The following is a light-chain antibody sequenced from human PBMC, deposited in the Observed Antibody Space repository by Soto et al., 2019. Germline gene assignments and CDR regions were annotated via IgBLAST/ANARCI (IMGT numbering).Light chain of an antibody. CDR3: AAWDDSLNAL. V-gene: IGLV1-40*01. J-gene: IGLJ1*01. CDR1: SSNIGAGYD. Sequence: QSVLTQPPSVSGAPGQRVTISCTGSSSNIGAGYDVHWYQQLPGTAPKLLIYGNSNRPSGVPDRFSGSKSGTSASLAITGLQAEDEADYYCAAWDDSLNALFGTGTKLTVL. CDR2: GNS.